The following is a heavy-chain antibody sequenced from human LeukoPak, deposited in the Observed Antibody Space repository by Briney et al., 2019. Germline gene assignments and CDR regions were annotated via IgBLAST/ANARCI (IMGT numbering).Heavy chain of an antibody. CDR3: ATFRAAAGNMSYYYYYMDV. CDR2: FDPEDGET. D-gene: IGHD6-13*01. V-gene: IGHV1-24*01. CDR1: GYTLTELS. J-gene: IGHJ6*03. Sequence: GASVKVSCKVSGYTLTELSMHWVRQAPGKGLEWMGGFDPEDGETIYAQKFQGRVTMTEDTSTDTAYMELSSLRSEDTAVYYCATFRAAAGNMSYYYYYMDVWGKGATVTISS.